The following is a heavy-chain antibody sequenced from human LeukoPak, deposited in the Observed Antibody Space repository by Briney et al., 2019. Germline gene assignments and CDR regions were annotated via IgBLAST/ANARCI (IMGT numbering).Heavy chain of an antibody. J-gene: IGHJ4*02. D-gene: IGHD6-19*01. CDR1: GFTFSSYW. CDR2: ISGSGGST. V-gene: IGHV3-23*01. CDR3: ANSRQWLATGNFDY. Sequence: GGSLRLSCAASGFTFSSYWMTWIRQAPGKGLEWVSAISGSGGSTYYADSVKGRFTISRDNSKNTLYLQMNSLRAEDTAVYYCANSRQWLATGNFDYWGQGTLVTVSS.